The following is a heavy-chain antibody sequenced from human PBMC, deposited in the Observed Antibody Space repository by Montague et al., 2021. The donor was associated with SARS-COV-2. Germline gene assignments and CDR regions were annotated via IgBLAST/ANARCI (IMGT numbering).Heavy chain of an antibody. CDR1: GGSISSDYYY. CDR2: IYYSGST. Sequence: TLSLTCTVSGGSISSDYYYWSWIRQPPGKGLEWIGYIYYSGSTXYNPSLKSRVTISVDTSKNQFSLKLNSVTAADTAVYYCAKIRAQLVRRWFDPWGQGTLVTVSS. V-gene: IGHV4-31*03. CDR3: AKIRAQLVRRWFDP. D-gene: IGHD6-13*01. J-gene: IGHJ5*02.